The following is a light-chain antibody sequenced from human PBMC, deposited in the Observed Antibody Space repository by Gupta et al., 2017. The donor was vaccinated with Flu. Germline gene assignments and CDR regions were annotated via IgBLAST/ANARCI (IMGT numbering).Light chain of an antibody. CDR3: AAWDDSLNGQV. CDR1: SSNIGRNT. V-gene: IGLV1-44*01. Sequence: QSVLTQPPSASGTPGRRVTISCSGSSSNIGRNTATWYQQPPGTAPKLLMYSNDHRPSGVPDRFSGSKSGTSASLAISGLQSEDEADYYCAAWDDSLNGQVFGTGTKVTVL. CDR2: SND. J-gene: IGLJ1*01.